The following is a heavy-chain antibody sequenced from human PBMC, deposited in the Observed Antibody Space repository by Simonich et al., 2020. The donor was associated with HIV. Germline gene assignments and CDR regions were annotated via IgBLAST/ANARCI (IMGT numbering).Heavy chain of an antibody. Sequence: QVQLQQWGAGLLKPSETLSLTGAVYGGSFSGYYWSWIRQAPEKGLEWIGEIKHSVFTNYNPSLKSRVTILVDTSKNQFSLKLSSVTAADTAVYFCARTGDRVFDYWGQGILVTVSS. CDR2: IKHSVFT. V-gene: IGHV4-34*01. J-gene: IGHJ4*02. CDR1: GGSFSGYY. CDR3: ARTGDRVFDY. D-gene: IGHD1-1*01.